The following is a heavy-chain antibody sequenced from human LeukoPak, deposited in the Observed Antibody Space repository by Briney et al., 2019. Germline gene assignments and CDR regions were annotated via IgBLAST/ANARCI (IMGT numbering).Heavy chain of an antibody. D-gene: IGHD3-3*01. V-gene: IGHV1-69*05. CDR1: GCTFSSYA. CDR2: IIPIFGTA. J-gene: IGHJ5*02. CDR3: AWGEITIFGTNWFDP. Sequence: ASVKVSCKASGCTFSSYAISWVRQAPAQGLEWMGGIIPIFGTANYAQKFQGRVTITTDESTSTAYMELSSLRSEDTAVYYCAWGEITIFGTNWFDPWGQGTLVTVSS.